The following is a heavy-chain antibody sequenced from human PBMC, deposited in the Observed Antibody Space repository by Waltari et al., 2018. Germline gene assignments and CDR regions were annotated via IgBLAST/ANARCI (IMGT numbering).Heavy chain of an antibody. V-gene: IGHV1-2*06. CDR1: GYTFTGYY. D-gene: IGHD3-22*01. Sequence: QVPLVQSGAEVKKPGASVKVSCKASGYTFTGYYFHWVRLAPGQGLEWMGRINPNTGDTTYAQEFQGRVTMTRDTSISTAYMELTSLRSEDTAVYYCARDWGYYSDTSGYPSNWFGPWGQGTLVTVSS. CDR3: ARDWGYYSDTSGYPSNWFGP. J-gene: IGHJ5*02. CDR2: INPNTGDT.